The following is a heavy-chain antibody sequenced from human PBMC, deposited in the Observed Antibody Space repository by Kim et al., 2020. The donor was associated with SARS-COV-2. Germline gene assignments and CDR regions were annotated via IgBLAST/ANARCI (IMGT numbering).Heavy chain of an antibody. J-gene: IGHJ5*02. V-gene: IGHV3-30*04. CDR1: GFTFSSYA. Sequence: GGSLRLSCAASGFTFSSYAMHWVRQAPGKGLEWVAVLSYDGSNKYYADSVKGRFTISRDNSKNTLYLQMNSLRAEDTAVYYCAKSVAAAAGAFDPWGLGTLVTVSS. D-gene: IGHD6-13*01. CDR2: LSYDGSNK. CDR3: AKSVAAAAGAFDP.